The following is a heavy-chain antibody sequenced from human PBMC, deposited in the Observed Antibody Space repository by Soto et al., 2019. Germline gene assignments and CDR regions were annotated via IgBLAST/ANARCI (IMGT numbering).Heavy chain of an antibody. CDR1: GYTFTSYG. CDR3: ARDRLPGDYDAFDI. CDR2: ISAYNGNT. J-gene: IGHJ3*02. V-gene: IGHV1-18*01. Sequence: ASEKVSCKASGYTFTSYGISCVRQAPGQGLEWMGWISAYNGNTNYAQKLQGRVTMTTDTSTSTAYMELRSLRSDDTAVYYSARDRLPGDYDAFDIWGQGTMVNVSS. D-gene: IGHD4-17*01.